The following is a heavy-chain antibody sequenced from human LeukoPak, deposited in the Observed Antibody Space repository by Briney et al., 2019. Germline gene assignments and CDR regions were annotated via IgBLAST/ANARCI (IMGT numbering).Heavy chain of an antibody. CDR2: ISGSGGST. CDR3: ARDRTEVGAHHSADAFDI. J-gene: IGHJ3*02. Sequence: PGGSLRLSCAASGFTFSSCAMSWVRQAPGKGLEWVSSISGSGGSTFYADSVRGRFTISRDNSKNTLYLQMNSLRAEDTAVYYCARDRTEVGAHHSADAFDIWGQGTMVTVSS. V-gene: IGHV3-23*01. CDR1: GFTFSSCA. D-gene: IGHD1-26*01.